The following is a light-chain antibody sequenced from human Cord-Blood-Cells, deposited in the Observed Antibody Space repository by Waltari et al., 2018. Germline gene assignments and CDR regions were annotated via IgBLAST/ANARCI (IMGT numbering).Light chain of an antibody. V-gene: IGKV1-39*01. J-gene: IGKJ4*01. Sequence: IQMTQYPSSLSASVGARVTITCRASQSISSYLNWYQQKPGKAPKLLIYAASSLQSGVPSRFSGSGSGTDFTLTISSLQPEDFATYYCQQSYSTPPTFGGGTKVEIK. CDR1: QSISSY. CDR3: QQSYSTPPT. CDR2: AAS.